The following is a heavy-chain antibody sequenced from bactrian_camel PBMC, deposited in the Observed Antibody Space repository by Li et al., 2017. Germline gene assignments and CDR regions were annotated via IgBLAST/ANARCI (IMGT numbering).Heavy chain of an antibody. CDR1: AIRFSMYY. CDR2: IGDGGSRT. Sequence: VQLVESGGGLVQPGGSLRLSCTASAIRFSMYYMTWVRQAPGKEREVVAVIGDGGSRTYYAASVKGRFAISQGSAANTMNLQMNSLKPEDAAMYYCAYDTQFCGGANCADERFGGDCTNWGQGTQVTVS. V-gene: IGHV3S40*01. J-gene: IGHJ4*01. CDR3: AYDTQFCGGANCADERFGGDCTN. D-gene: IGHD4*01.